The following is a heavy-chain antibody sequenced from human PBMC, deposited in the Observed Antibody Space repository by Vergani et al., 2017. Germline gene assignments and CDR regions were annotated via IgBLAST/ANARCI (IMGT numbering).Heavy chain of an antibody. CDR3: AGGARGFGTLFDY. Sequence: QVQLQESGPGLVKPSQTLSLTCTVSGGSISSGGYYWSWIRQHPGKGLEWIGDIYYSGSTYYNPSLTSRVTITVDQSKNQFSLKLGSVTAADTAVYYCAGGARGFGTLFDYWGQGTLVTVSS. CDR2: IYYSGST. J-gene: IGHJ4*02. CDR1: GGSISSGGYY. D-gene: IGHD3-10*01. V-gene: IGHV4-31*03.